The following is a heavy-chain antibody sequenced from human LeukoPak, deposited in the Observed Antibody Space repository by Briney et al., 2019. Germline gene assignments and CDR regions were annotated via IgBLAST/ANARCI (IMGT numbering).Heavy chain of an antibody. V-gene: IGHV3-15*01. CDR3: TTELGKGYY. CDR2: IKSKTAGGTT. CDR1: GFTFSNAW. D-gene: IGHD4-23*01. Sequence: PGGSLRLSCAAFGFTFSNAWRSWVRQAPGKGLEWVGRIKSKTAGGTTDYAAPVKGRFTISRDDSKNTLYLHMDSLKTDVTGVYFCTTELGKGYYWRGGTLVTVSS. J-gene: IGHJ4*02.